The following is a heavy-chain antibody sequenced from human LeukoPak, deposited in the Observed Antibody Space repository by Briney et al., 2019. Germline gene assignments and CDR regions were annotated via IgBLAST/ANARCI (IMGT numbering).Heavy chain of an antibody. D-gene: IGHD1-26*01. CDR2: INTDGSMT. J-gene: IGHJ4*01. CDR1: GFTFSDYW. CDR3: ARIIVGATGIDY. V-gene: IGHV3-74*01. Sequence: GGSLRLSCAASGFTFSDYWMHWVRQVPGKGLVWVSRINTDGSMTHYADSVKGRFTVSRDNAKNTLYLQMNSLRVEDMAVYYCARIIVGATGIDYWGXGXLVTVSS.